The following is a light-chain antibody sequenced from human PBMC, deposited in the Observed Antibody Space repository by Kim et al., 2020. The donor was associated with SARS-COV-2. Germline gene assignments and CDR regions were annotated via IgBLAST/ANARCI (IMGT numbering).Light chain of an antibody. CDR3: HSYDSSLSGWV. CDR2: ANT. CDR1: SSNIGAGYE. J-gene: IGLJ3*02. V-gene: IGLV1-40*01. Sequence: QSVLTQTPSVSGAPGQRVTISCTGSSSNIGAGYEINWYQHLPGTAPKLLIYANTNRPSGVPDRFSGSKSGTSASLAITGLQAEDEADYYCHSYDSSLSGWVFGGGTQLTVL.